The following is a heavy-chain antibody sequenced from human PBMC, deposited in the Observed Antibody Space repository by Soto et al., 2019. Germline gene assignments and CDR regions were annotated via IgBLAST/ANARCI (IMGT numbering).Heavy chain of an antibody. CDR2: INPGGDVI. CDR3: TRDPRIADF. J-gene: IGHJ4*02. V-gene: IGHV3-11*01. D-gene: IGHD2-21*01. CDR1: GFSLRDYY. Sequence: GGSLRLSCAASGFSLRDYYMTWIRQAPGKGLELLSYINPGGDVIKYADSVKGRFTISRDNAKNSLYLHMNNLRAEDTAVYYCTRDPRIADFWGQGTLVTVSS.